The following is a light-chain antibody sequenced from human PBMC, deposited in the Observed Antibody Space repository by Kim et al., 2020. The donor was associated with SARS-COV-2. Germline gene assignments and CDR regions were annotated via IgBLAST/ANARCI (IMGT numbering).Light chain of an antibody. CDR2: GNS. J-gene: IGLJ2*01. CDR1: SSNIGAGYD. CDR3: QSYDSSLSGSVV. V-gene: IGLV1-40*01. Sequence: QSVLTQPPSVSGAPGQRVTISCTGSSSNIGAGYDVHWYQQLPGTVPKLLIYGNSNRPSGVPDRFSGSESGTSASLAITGLQAEDEADYYCQSYDSSLSGSVVFGGGTQLTVL.